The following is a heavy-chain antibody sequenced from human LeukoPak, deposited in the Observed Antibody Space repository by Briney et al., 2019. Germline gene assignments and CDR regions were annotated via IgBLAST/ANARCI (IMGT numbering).Heavy chain of an antibody. J-gene: IGHJ4*02. CDR1: GGSISIYY. Sequence: PSETLSLTCTVSGGSISIYYGSWLRDPPGKELEWIGYIYYSGRTSYNPSLKSRVTISVDTSKKQFSLELSSVTAADTAVYHCARYTSSGLDYWGQGTLVTVSS. CDR3: ARYTSSGLDY. CDR2: IYYSGRT. D-gene: IGHD6-19*01. V-gene: IGHV4-59*08.